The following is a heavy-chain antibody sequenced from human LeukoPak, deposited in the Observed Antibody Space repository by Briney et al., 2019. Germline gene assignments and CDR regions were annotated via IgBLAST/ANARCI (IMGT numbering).Heavy chain of an antibody. D-gene: IGHD3-10*01. CDR3: ARDLRAGMVRGVPLRYFDY. CDR2: IYYSGST. J-gene: IGHJ4*02. V-gene: IGHV4-59*01. Sequence: SGTLSLTCTVSGGSISSYYWSWIRQPPGKGLEWIGYIYYSGSTNYNPSLKSRVTISVDTSKNQFSLKLSSVTAADTAVYYCARDLRAGMVRGVPLRYFDYWGQGTLVTVSS. CDR1: GGSISSYY.